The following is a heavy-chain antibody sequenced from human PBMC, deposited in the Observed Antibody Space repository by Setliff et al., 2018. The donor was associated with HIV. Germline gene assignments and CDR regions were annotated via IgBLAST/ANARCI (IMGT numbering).Heavy chain of an antibody. V-gene: IGHV3-21*04. J-gene: IGHJ4*02. Sequence: GGSLRLSCAASGFTVSSYSMNWVRQAPGKGLEWVSSISSSSSYIYYAGSVKGRFTISRDNSKNTLFLLMNSLRAEDTAVYYCANFGGNTISAPLDYWGQGTLVTVSS. CDR2: ISSSSSYI. CDR1: GFTVSSYS. D-gene: IGHD6-6*01. CDR3: ANFGGNTISAPLDY.